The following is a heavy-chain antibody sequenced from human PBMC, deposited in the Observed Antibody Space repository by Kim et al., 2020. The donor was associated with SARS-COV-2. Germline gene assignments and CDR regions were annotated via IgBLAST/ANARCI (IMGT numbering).Heavy chain of an antibody. Sequence: GGSLRLSCAASGFTFSTYAMSWVRQAPGKGLEWVSAISGSGGYTYSADSVQGRFTISRDNSKNTLYLQMNSLRAEDTAVYYCARLGYYYGSAERGRFDPWGQGTLVTVSS. J-gene: IGHJ5*02. CDR3: ARLGYYYGSAERGRFDP. V-gene: IGHV3-23*01. D-gene: IGHD3-10*01. CDR2: ISGSGGYT. CDR1: GFTFSTYA.